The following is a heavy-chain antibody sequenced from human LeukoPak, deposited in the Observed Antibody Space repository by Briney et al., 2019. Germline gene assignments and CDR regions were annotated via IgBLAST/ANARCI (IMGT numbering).Heavy chain of an antibody. CDR3: ARDGQWLYFDY. CDR1: GGSISSSSYY. J-gene: IGHJ4*02. V-gene: IGHV4-39*07. Sequence: KASETLSLTCTVSGGSISSSSYYWGWIRQPPGKGLEWIGSIYYSGSTNYNPSLKSRATMSVDTSKNQFSLKLSSVTAADTAVYYCARDGQWLYFDYWGQGTLVTVSS. D-gene: IGHD6-19*01. CDR2: IYYSGST.